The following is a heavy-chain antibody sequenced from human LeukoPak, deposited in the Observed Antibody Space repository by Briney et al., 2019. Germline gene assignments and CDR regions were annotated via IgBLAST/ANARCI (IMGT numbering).Heavy chain of an antibody. J-gene: IGHJ4*02. CDR1: GGSISSYY. CDR3: ARHGGGDSSGYSFDS. Sequence: SETLSLTCTVSGGSISSYYWSWIRRPPGKGLEWIGCIFYSGSTNYNPSLRSRVTISVDTSKNQFSLKLSSVTAADTVVYYCARHGGGDSSGYSFDSWGQGTLVTVSS. V-gene: IGHV4-59*01. CDR2: IFYSGST. D-gene: IGHD3-22*01.